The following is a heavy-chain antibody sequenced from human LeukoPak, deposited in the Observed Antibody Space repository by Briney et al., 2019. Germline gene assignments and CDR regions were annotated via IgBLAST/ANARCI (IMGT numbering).Heavy chain of an antibody. CDR1: GGSFSGYF. J-gene: IGHJ4*02. V-gene: IGHV4-59*10. CDR3: ARGPGLHTGESFDY. Sequence: SETLSLTCAVYGGSFSGYFWSWIRQPAGKGLEWIGRIYIGVNPDYNPSLKKRVTVSADTSKNQFSLKLTSVTAADTAVYFCARGPGLHTGESFDYWGQGILVTVSS. D-gene: IGHD2-8*02. CDR2: IYIGVNP.